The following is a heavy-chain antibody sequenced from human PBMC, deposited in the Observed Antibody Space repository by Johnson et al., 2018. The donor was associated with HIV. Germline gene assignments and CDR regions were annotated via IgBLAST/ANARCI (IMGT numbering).Heavy chain of an antibody. Sequence: QVQLVESGGGVVQPGRSLRLSCAASGFTFSSYGMHWVRQAPGKGLEWVAVISYDGSNKYYADSVKGRFTIYRDNSKNTLYLKMNSLRAEDTAVYYCASDSSGYDERGEKDAFDIWGQGTMVSVSS. D-gene: IGHD3-22*01. CDR1: GFTFSSYG. V-gene: IGHV3-30*03. CDR3: ASDSSGYDERGEKDAFDI. J-gene: IGHJ3*02. CDR2: ISYDGSNK.